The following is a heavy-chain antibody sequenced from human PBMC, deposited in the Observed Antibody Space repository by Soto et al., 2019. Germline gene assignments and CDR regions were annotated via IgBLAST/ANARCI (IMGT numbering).Heavy chain of an antibody. D-gene: IGHD3-16*01. CDR3: ARRDYGDSDY. Sequence: ASVKVSFKPSGYTFTSYYMHWVRQAPGQGLEWMGIINPSSGSTNYAQKFQGRVTMTRDTSTSTVYMALSSLRSEDTAVYYCARRDYGDSDYWGQGTLVTVSS. CDR1: GYTFTSYY. J-gene: IGHJ4*02. V-gene: IGHV1-46*01. CDR2: INPSSGST.